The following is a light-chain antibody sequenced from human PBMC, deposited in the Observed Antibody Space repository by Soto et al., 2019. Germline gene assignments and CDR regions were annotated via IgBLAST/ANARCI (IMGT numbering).Light chain of an antibody. CDR2: GVS. J-gene: IGKJ1*01. CDR1: QSISANY. V-gene: IGKV3-20*01. Sequence: EMVLTQSPGTVSLSPGDRATLSCRASQSISANYLAWYQQKPGQAPRLLIYGVSIRATGIPDRFAGSGSGPDFTLTISRLEPEDFAVYYCHQYGVLPKTFGQGTKVDIK. CDR3: HQYGVLPKT.